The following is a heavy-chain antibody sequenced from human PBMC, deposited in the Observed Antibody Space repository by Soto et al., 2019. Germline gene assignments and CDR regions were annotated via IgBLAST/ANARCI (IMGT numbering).Heavy chain of an antibody. Sequence: EVQLVESGGGLIQPGGSLRLSCAASGFTVSSNYMSWVRQAPGKGLEWVSVIYSGGSTYYADSVKGRFTISRDNSKNTLYLQMNSLRAEDTAVYYCARDNRRYSSGWGGFDYWGQGTLVTVSS. V-gene: IGHV3-53*01. CDR2: IYSGGST. D-gene: IGHD6-19*01. CDR3: ARDNRRYSSGWGGFDY. CDR1: GFTVSSNY. J-gene: IGHJ4*02.